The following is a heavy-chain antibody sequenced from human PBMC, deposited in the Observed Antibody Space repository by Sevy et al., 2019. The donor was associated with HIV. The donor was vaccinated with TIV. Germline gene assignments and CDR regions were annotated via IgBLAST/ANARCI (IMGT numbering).Heavy chain of an antibody. CDR2: IGSSGSPI. Sequence: AGSLRLSCAASGFIFSSNEMNWVHQAPGKGLEWVSYIGSSGSPIYYADSVKGRFTISRGNAKNSLYLQMNSLRAEDTAVYYCARVSVDTNFYGMDVWGQGTTVTVSS. CDR1: GFIFSSNE. V-gene: IGHV3-48*03. D-gene: IGHD5-18*01. J-gene: IGHJ6*02. CDR3: ARVSVDTNFYGMDV.